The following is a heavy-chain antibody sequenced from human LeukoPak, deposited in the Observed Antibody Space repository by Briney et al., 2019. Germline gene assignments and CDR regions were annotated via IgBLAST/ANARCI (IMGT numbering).Heavy chain of an antibody. CDR1: GGSISRSQYY. D-gene: IGHD3-22*01. Sequence: SETLSLTCSVSGGSISRSQYYWGWIRQPPEKGLEWIGTIYYSGNTFYNPSLKSRLTISVDTSKNQFSLKLTSVTAADTAMYYCARRLYYYDSSGYYPYYFDYWGQGTLVTVSS. CDR2: IYYSGNT. J-gene: IGHJ4*02. CDR3: ARRLYYYDSSGYYPYYFDY. V-gene: IGHV4-39*01.